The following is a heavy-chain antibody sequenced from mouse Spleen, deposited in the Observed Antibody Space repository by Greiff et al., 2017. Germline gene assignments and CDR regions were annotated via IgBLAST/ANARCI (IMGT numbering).Heavy chain of an antibody. CDR3: ARHPLYYYGSSHWYFDV. V-gene: IGHV5-9-2*01. J-gene: IGHJ1*01. CDR2: ISGGGSYT. D-gene: IGHD1-1*01. Sequence: EVKLVESGGGLVKPGGSLKLSCAASGFTFSSYGMSWVRQTPEKRLEWVATISGGGSYTYYPDSVKGRFTISRDNAKNNLYLQMSSLRSEDTALYYCARHPLYYYGSSHWYFDVWGAGTTVTVSS. CDR1: GFTFSSYG.